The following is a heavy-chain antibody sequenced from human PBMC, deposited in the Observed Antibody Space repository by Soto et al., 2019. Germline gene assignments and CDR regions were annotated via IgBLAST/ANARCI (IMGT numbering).Heavy chain of an antibody. J-gene: IGHJ6*02. D-gene: IGHD2-2*01. CDR3: ASSIQDIVVVPAAMRVVFYYYYGMDV. CDR1: GFTFSSYG. V-gene: IGHV3-30*03. CDR2: ISYDGSNK. Sequence: QVQLVESGGGVVQPGRSLRLSCAASGFTFSSYGMHWVRQAPGKGLEWVAVISYDGSNKYYADSVKGRFTISRDNSKNTLYLQMNSLRAEDTAVDYCASSIQDIVVVPAAMRVVFYYYYGMDVWGQGTTVTVSS.